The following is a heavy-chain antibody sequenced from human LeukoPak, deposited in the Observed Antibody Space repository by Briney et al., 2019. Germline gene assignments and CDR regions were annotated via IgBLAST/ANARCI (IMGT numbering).Heavy chain of an antibody. D-gene: IGHD1-26*01. CDR3: ARDLSATARAYDY. J-gene: IGHJ4*02. V-gene: IGHV3-21*01. CDR1: GFILSDYN. CDR2: ISISGTYI. Sequence: GGSLRLSCAASGFILSDYNMNWVRQAPGKGLEWVSFISISGTYITYADSVKGRFTISRDNAKSSLYLQMNSLRAEDTAVYSCARDLSATARAYDYWGQGTLVTVSS.